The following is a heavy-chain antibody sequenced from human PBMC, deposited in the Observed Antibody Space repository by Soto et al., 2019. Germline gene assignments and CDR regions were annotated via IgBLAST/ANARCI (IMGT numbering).Heavy chain of an antibody. CDR3: AKDGTVYYDILTGYYNY. CDR1: GFTFNNYA. J-gene: IGHJ4*02. D-gene: IGHD3-9*01. V-gene: IGHV3-23*01. Sequence: GGSLRLSCAASGFTFNNYAMNWVRQAPGKGLEWVSAISGGGDSTYYADSVKGRFTISRDKSKKTLYLQMNSLRAEDTAVYYCAKDGTVYYDILTGYYNYWGQGTLVTVS. CDR2: ISGGGDST.